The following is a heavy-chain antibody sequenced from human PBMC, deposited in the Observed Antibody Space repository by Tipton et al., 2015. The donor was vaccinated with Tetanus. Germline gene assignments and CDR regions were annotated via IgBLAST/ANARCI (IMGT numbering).Heavy chain of an antibody. CDR3: ARGTWLYTSTYHRHWLDP. V-gene: IGHV4-30-2*01. J-gene: IGHJ5*02. D-gene: IGHD6-13*01. CDR2: TYHTGGT. CDR1: GVSIKNGGYS. Sequence: TLSLTCGVSGVSIKNGGYSWSWIRQPPGKGLEWIGYTYHTGGTYYNPSFKSRVTVSVDRSNNQFSLEMTSVTAADTAVYYCARGTWLYTSTYHRHWLDPWGQGTLVTVSS.